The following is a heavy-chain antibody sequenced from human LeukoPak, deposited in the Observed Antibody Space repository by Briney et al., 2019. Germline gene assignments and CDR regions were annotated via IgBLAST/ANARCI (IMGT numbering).Heavy chain of an antibody. CDR1: GFTFGDYA. V-gene: IGHV3-49*04. Sequence: GGSLRLSCTASGFTFGDYAMSWVRQAPGKGLEWVGFIRSKAYGGTTEYAASVKGRFAISRDDSKSIACLQMNSLKTEDTAVYYCYQLLAAEYFQHWGQGTLVTVSS. D-gene: IGHD2-2*01. J-gene: IGHJ1*01. CDR2: IRSKAYGGTT. CDR3: YQLLAAEYFQH.